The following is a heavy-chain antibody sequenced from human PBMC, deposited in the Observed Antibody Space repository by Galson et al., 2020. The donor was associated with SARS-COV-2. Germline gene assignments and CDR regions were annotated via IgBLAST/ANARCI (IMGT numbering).Heavy chain of an antibody. CDR3: AKDMGRAGWVGFDL. V-gene: IGHV3-9*01. D-gene: IGHD6-19*01. J-gene: IGHJ2*01. Sequence: TGGSLRLSCAASGFIFDDYAMHWVRQAPGKGLEWVSGINWNSGSTVYVDSVKGRFTISRDNAKNSVYLEMNSLRVEDTALYYCAKDMGRAGWVGFDLWGRGTLVTVSS. CDR2: INWNSGST. CDR1: GFIFDDYA.